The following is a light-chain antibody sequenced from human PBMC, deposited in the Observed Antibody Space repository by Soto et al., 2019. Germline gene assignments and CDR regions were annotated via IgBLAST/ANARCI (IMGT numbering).Light chain of an antibody. Sequence: EIVMAQSPATLSVSPGERATLSCRASQSVGRTLAWYQQKPGQSPRLLVYGASTRANGTPARFSGSGSGTEFTLTISSLQSEDVAVYYCQQYNQWPPYTFCQGTRVEIK. CDR1: QSVGRT. V-gene: IGKV3-15*01. CDR3: QQYNQWPPYT. J-gene: IGKJ2*01. CDR2: GAS.